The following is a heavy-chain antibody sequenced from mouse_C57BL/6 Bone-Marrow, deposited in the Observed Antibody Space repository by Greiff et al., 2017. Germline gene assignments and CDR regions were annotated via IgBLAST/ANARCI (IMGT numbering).Heavy chain of an antibody. CDR1: GFSLTSYG. CDR3: AKDSSGYKNYFDY. CDR2: IWRGGST. V-gene: IGHV2-5*01. D-gene: IGHD3-2*02. Sequence: VQLVESGPGLVQPSQSLSITCTVSGFSLTSYGVHWVRQSPGKGLEWLGVIWRGGSTDYNAAFMSRLSITKDNSKSQVFFKMNSLQADDTAIYYCAKDSSGYKNYFDYWGQGTTLTVSS. J-gene: IGHJ2*01.